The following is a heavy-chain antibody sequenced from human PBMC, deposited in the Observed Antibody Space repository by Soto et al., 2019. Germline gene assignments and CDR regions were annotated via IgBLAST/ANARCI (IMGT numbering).Heavy chain of an antibody. D-gene: IGHD6-19*01. V-gene: IGHV4-4*07. J-gene: IGHJ4*02. CDR2: IYGSGST. Sequence: SETLPLTCRVSGGSISDTYWTWIRQPAGKGLEWIGCIYGSGSTNFNPSLKSRVSMSVDASKNQFSLRLNSVTAADTAVYYCARFWGFSRGRPASFDYRCQGILVSVSS. CDR1: GGSISDTY. CDR3: ARFWGFSRGRPASFDY.